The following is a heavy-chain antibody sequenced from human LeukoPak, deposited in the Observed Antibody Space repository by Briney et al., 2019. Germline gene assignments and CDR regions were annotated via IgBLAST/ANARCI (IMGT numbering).Heavy chain of an antibody. J-gene: IGHJ4*02. CDR2: IYGGGNI. Sequence: PGGSLRLSCAASGFTVSSNYMNWIRQAPGKGLEWVSVIYGGGNIYYADSVEGRFTISRDNSKNTLYLQMNSLRAEDTAVYYYARGAGYNYPYYFDYWGQGTLVTVSS. CDR1: GFTVSSNY. D-gene: IGHD5-24*01. V-gene: IGHV3-53*01. CDR3: ARGAGYNYPYYFDY.